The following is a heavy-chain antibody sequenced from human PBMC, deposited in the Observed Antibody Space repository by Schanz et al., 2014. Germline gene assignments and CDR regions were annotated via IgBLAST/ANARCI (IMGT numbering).Heavy chain of an antibody. CDR1: GGTFSSYT. V-gene: IGHV1-69*02. Sequence: QVQLVQSGAEVKKPGSSVKVSCTASGGTFSSYTISWIRQAPGQGLEWMGKIITVLNIATYAQRFQGRVSITADTSTNTAYMELSSLTSEDTAVHYCARGRGFYDYWGQGTLVTVSS. CDR3: ARGRGFYDY. D-gene: IGHD3-10*01. J-gene: IGHJ4*02. CDR2: IITVLNIA.